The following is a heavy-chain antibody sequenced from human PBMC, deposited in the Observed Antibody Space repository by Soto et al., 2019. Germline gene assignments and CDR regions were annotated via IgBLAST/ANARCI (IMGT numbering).Heavy chain of an antibody. CDR1: GYTFTSYG. J-gene: IGHJ6*02. CDR3: AVMGGLEWSPNYYGMDV. CDR2: ISAYNGNT. V-gene: IGHV1-18*04. Sequence: ASVKVSCKTSGYTFTSYGISWMRQAPGQGLEWRGWISAYNGNTNYAQKLQGRVTMTTDTSTSTAYLELRSLRSDDTAVYYCAVMGGLEWSPNYYGMDVLGHGTTVTV. D-gene: IGHD3-3*01.